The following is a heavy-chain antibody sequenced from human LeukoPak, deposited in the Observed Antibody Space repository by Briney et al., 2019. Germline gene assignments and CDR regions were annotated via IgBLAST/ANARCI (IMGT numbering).Heavy chain of an antibody. Sequence: RASETLSLTCAVYGGSFSGYYWSWIRQPPGKGLEWIGEINHSGSTNYNPSLKSRVTISVDTSKNQFSLKLSSVTAADTAVYYCARGHNYDFWSGYWTPPSAYWYFDLWGRGTLVTVSS. CDR1: GGSFSGYY. V-gene: IGHV4-34*01. D-gene: IGHD3-3*01. J-gene: IGHJ2*01. CDR2: INHSGST. CDR3: ARGHNYDFWSGYWTPPSAYWYFDL.